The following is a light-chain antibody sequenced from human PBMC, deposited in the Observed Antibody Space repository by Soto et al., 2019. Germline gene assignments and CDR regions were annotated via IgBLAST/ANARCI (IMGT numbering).Light chain of an antibody. J-gene: IGLJ1*01. V-gene: IGLV2-23*01. Sequence: QSALAQPASVSGSPGQSITISCTGTSSDVGAYNSVSWYQQHPHRAPQVIIYKGTQRPSGVSNRFSGSTSGNAASLTISARQADDEADYFCCSSAPESTYVFGTGTKLTGL. CDR2: KGT. CDR3: CSSAPESTYV. CDR1: SSDVGAYNS.